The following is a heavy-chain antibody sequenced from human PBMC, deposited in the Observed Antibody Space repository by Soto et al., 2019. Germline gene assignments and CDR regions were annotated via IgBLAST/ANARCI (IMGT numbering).Heavy chain of an antibody. V-gene: IGHV4-31*03. CDR3: AKEGQVDPSSFDY. J-gene: IGHJ4*01. CDR2: TYFRGNT. Sequence: SETLSLSCTVSGASVSTVGYSWSWIRQLPGKGLELIGYTYFRGNTYYNPSLKSRVSISVDPSKNQFSLTLHSVTAADTAVYFCAKEGQVDPSSFDYWGHGTLVTVSS. CDR1: GASVSTVGYS. D-gene: IGHD3-10*01.